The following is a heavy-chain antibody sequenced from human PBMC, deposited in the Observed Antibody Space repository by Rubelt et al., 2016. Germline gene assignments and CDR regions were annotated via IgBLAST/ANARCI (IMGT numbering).Heavy chain of an antibody. CDR1: GYTFTGYY. D-gene: IGHD1-1*01. V-gene: IGHV1-2*06. CDR3: ARGVGTAFDP. J-gene: IGHJ5*02. CDR2: INPNSGGT. Sequence: QVQLVQSGAEVKKPGASVKVSCKASGYTFTGYYMHWVRQAPGQGLEWMGRINPNSGGTNSSQKCQGRVTMTRETSISTAYMGLSRLRSDDTAVYYCARGVGTAFDPWGQGTLVTVSS.